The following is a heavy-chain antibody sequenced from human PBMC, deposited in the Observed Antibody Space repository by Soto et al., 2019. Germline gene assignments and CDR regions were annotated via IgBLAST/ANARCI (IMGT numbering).Heavy chain of an antibody. CDR3: VKGSASVRPYFFDY. J-gene: IGHJ4*02. Sequence: SLRLSCAASGFTFRSYAMSWVRQAPGGRLEWVSAISGAGGYTYSADSVKGRFTISRDNSANTLYLQMNSLRADDTAVYYCVKGSASVRPYFFDYWGQGTVVTVSS. D-gene: IGHD2-15*01. CDR1: GFTFRSYA. CDR2: ISGAGGYT. V-gene: IGHV3-23*01.